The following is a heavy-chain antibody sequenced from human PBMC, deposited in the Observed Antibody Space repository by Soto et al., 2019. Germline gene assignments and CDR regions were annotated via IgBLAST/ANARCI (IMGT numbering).Heavy chain of an antibody. D-gene: IGHD5-18*01. J-gene: IGHJ6*02. CDR2: INHSGST. CDR3: ARVVLGRAMGEEDGMYF. Sequence: SETLSLTCAVYCGSFSGYYWSWIRQPPGKGLEWIGEINHSGSTNYNPSLKSRVTISVDTSKNQFSLKLSSVTAADTAVYYCARVVLGRAMGEEDGMYFWGQGTTVTVS. V-gene: IGHV4-34*01. CDR1: CGSFSGYY.